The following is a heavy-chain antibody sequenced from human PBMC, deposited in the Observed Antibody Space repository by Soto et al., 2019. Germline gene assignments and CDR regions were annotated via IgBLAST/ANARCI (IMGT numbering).Heavy chain of an antibody. Sequence: SETLSLTCTVSGGSISSGDYYWSWIRQPPGKGLEWIGYIYYSGSTYCNPSLKSRVTISVDTSKNQFSLKLSSVTAADTAVYYCARGGGMVRGAFDYYYYGMDVWGQGTTVTVSS. CDR2: IYYSGST. J-gene: IGHJ6*02. CDR1: GGSISSGDYY. V-gene: IGHV4-30-4*01. D-gene: IGHD3-10*01. CDR3: ARGGGMVRGAFDYYYYGMDV.